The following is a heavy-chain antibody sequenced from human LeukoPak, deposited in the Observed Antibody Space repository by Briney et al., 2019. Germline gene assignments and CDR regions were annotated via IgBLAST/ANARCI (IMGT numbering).Heavy chain of an antibody. J-gene: IGHJ4*02. CDR2: MNPNRGNS. V-gene: IGHV1-8*01. CDR1: GYTLTNYD. CDR3: ATAGLDY. Sequence: ASVKVSCEASGYTLTNYDINGVRQATGQGLEWMGYMNPNRGNSAYAQKFQGRFTITTDASISTAYMEVRGLRCEDTALYFCATAGLDYWGQGTLVTVSS.